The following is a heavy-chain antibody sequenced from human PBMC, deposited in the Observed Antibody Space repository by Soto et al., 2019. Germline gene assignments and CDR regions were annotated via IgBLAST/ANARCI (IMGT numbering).Heavy chain of an antibody. CDR3: AYDRQCARRVDIAVEDMAA. V-gene: IGHV6-1*01. Sequence: SQTLSLTCAISGDSVSRHIAAWNWIRQYPSRGLAWLGRTYYKSQWLHDYAGSVRNRITIKPDTYKNQVPLQLDSVSPDDKDVHYCAYDRQCARRVDIAVEDMAAWGQGTLVTVSS. J-gene: IGHJ5*01. D-gene: IGHD6-19*01. CDR1: GDSVSRHIAA. CDR2: TYYKSQWLH.